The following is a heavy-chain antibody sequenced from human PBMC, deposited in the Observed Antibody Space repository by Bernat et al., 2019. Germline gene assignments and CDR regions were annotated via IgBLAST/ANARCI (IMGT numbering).Heavy chain of an antibody. J-gene: IGHJ1*01. Sequence: QLQLQESGPGLVKPSETLSLTCTVSGGSISSYYWSWIRQPPGKGLEWIGYIYYSGSTNYNPSLKSRVTISVDTSKNQFSLKLSSVTAADTAVYYCARHGAGGMVRGVIQHWGQGTLVTVSS. V-gene: IGHV4-59*08. CDR1: GGSISSYY. CDR2: IYYSGST. CDR3: ARHGAGGMVRGVIQH. D-gene: IGHD3-10*01.